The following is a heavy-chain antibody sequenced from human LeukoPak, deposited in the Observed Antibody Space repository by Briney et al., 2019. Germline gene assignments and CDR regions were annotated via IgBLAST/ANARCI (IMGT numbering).Heavy chain of an antibody. V-gene: IGHV1-8*01. CDR1: GYTFTSYD. J-gene: IGHJ4*02. CDR3: VRGKLTMVRGVMVC. D-gene: IGHD3-10*01. Sequence: ASAKVSCKASGYTFTSYDINWVRQATGQGLEWVGWMNPNSGNKGYAQKFQGRVTMTRNNSTRTAFMALSSRRSGDTAVIYCVRGKLTMVRGVMVCWGQGTLVTVSS. CDR2: MNPNSGNK.